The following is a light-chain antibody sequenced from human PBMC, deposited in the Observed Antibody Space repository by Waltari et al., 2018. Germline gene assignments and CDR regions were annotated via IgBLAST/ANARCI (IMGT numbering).Light chain of an antibody. CDR2: GVS. CDR3: SSYTSRSTLV. J-gene: IGLJ1*01. CDR1: SSDVGGYNY. V-gene: IGLV2-14*01. Sequence: QSALTQPASVSGSPGQAITISCTGTSSDVGGYNYGSWYQQHPGKAPKLMIYGVSNRPSGVSTRSSASKSGNAASLTISGLQAEDEADYYCSSYTSRSTLVFGTGTKVTVL.